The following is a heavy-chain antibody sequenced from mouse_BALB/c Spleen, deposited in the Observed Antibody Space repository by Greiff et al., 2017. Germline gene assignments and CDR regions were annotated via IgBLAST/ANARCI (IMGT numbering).Heavy chain of an antibody. D-gene: IGHD2-4*01. Sequence: EVKVVESGGGLVQPGGSLKLSCAASGFTFSSYTMSWVRQTPEKRLEWVAYISNGGGSTYYPDTVKGRFTISRDNAKNTLYLQMSSLKSEDTAMYYCAGDYLFAYWGQGTLVTVSA. J-gene: IGHJ3*01. CDR1: GFTFSSYT. V-gene: IGHV5-12-2*01. CDR3: AGDYLFAY. CDR2: ISNGGGST.